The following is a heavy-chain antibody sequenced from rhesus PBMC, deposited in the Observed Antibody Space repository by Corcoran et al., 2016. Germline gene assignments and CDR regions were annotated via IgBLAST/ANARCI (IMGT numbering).Heavy chain of an antibody. V-gene: IGHV4S11*01. Sequence: QVQLQESGPGLVKPLETLSLTCAVSGGSISSNFWSCIRQPPGKGLEWIGYIYGSGRSTNYNTYLTSRVTLSVDTSKNQFSLKLSSVTVADTAVYYCVRGGSGSFDYWGQGVLVTVSS. CDR3: VRGGSGSFDY. J-gene: IGHJ4*01. CDR2: IYGSGRST. D-gene: IGHD6-25*01. CDR1: GGSISSNF.